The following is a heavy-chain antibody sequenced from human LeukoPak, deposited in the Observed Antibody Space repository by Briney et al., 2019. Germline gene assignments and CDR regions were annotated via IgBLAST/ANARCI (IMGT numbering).Heavy chain of an antibody. CDR3: ARVGQWLDFDY. J-gene: IGHJ4*02. D-gene: IGHD6-19*01. Sequence: SETLSLTCAVSGGSFSSGIHSWSWVRQPPGKGLEWIGYIYHSGSIYYNPSLKSRVTISVDRSKNHFSLKLNSVTAADTAVYYCARVGQWLDFDYWGQGTLVTVS. CDR1: GGSFSSGIHS. CDR2: IYHSGSI. V-gene: IGHV4-30-2*01.